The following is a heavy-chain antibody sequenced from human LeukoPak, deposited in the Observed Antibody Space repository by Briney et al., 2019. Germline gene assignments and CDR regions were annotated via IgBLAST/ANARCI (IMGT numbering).Heavy chain of an antibody. CDR1: GFTFSSYW. Sequence: GGSLRLSCAASGFTFSSYWMHWVRQAPGKGLVWVSRINSDGSSTSYADSVKGRFTISRDNAKNTLYLQMNSLRAEDTAVYYCARGGPIAAAGVYFDYWGQGTLATVSS. J-gene: IGHJ4*02. CDR2: INSDGSST. CDR3: ARGGPIAAAGVYFDY. V-gene: IGHV3-74*01. D-gene: IGHD6-13*01.